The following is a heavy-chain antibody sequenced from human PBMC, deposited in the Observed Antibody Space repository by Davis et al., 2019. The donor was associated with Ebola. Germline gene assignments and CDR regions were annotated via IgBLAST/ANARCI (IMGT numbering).Heavy chain of an antibody. CDR3: ATVRSSGWEDYYNYYMDV. D-gene: IGHD6-19*01. J-gene: IGHJ6*03. CDR2: ISRSSNYI. CDR1: GFTFSSYG. V-gene: IGHV3-21*01. Sequence: GESLKISCAASGFTFSSYGMNWVRQAPGKGLEWVSSISRSSNYIYYADSVKGRFTISRDNAKNSLYLQMNSLRAEDTAVYYCATVRSSGWEDYYNYYMDVWGKGTTVTVSS.